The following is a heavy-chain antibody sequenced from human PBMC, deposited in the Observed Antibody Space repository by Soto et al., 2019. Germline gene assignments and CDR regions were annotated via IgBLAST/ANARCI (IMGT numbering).Heavy chain of an antibody. CDR1: GFTFSSYG. J-gene: IGHJ3*02. V-gene: IGHV3-30*18. D-gene: IGHD3-22*01. CDR2: ISYDGSNK. Sequence: QVQLVESGGGMVQPGRSLRLSCAASGFTFSSYGMHWVRQAPGKGLEWVAVISYDGSNKYYADSVKGRFTISRDNSKNTLYLQMNSLRAEDTAVYYCANTYYYDSSDPGDAFDIWGQGTMVTVSS. CDR3: ANTYYYDSSDPGDAFDI.